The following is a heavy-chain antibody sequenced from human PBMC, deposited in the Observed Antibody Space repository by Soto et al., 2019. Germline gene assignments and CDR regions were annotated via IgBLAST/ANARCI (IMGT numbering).Heavy chain of an antibody. J-gene: IGHJ4*02. V-gene: IGHV3-53*01. CDR2: INTGNSS. D-gene: IGHD2-15*01. CDR3: ARVVAASAP. Sequence: GGSLGISCASSGFTFSTNYMGWVLQAPGKGLEWVSLINTGNSSFYADSVKGRFTISRDSSKNTLYLQMNSLRVEDTAVYYCARVVAASAPWGQGALVTVS. CDR1: GFTFSTNY.